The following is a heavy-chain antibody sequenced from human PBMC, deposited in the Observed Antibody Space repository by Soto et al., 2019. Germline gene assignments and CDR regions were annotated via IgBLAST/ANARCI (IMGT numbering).Heavy chain of an antibody. Sequence: QVQLVQAGAEVKKPGSSVKVSCKASGGTFSSYAISWLRQAPGQGLEGMGGIIPIFGTANYAQKIQGRDTNPADESTTTAYTDLSSLRSKDPAVYYSARGGPDTMIVLYTPDDYYYGMDVWGQGTTVTVSS. CDR1: GGTFSSYA. D-gene: IGHD3-22*01. J-gene: IGHJ6*02. V-gene: IGHV1-69*01. CDR3: ARGGPDTMIVLYTPDDYYYGMDV. CDR2: IIPIFGTA.